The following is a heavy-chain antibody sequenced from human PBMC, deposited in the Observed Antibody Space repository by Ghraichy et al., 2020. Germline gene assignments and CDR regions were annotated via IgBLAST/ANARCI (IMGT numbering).Heavy chain of an antibody. D-gene: IGHD5-24*01. CDR2: ISGSGGST. V-gene: IGHV3-23*01. CDR1: GFTFSSYA. J-gene: IGHJ4*02. Sequence: GGSLRLSCAASGFTFSSYAMSWVRQAPGKGLEWVSAISGSGGSTYYADSVKGRFTISRDNSKNTLYLQMNSLRAEDTAVYYCAKPRRDGYNLVLVDYFDSWGQGTLVTVSS. CDR3: AKPRRDGYNLVLVDYFDS.